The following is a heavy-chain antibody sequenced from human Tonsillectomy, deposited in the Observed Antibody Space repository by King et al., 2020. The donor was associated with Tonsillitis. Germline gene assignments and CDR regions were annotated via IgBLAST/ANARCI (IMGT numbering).Heavy chain of an antibody. CDR1: GGTFSSYA. J-gene: IGHJ5*02. V-gene: IGHV1-69*09. Sequence: QLVQSGAEVKKPGSSVKVSCKASGGTFSSYAISWVRQAPGQGLEWMGRIIPILCIAHYAQKFQGRVSITADKSKSIVYMDLSSLRSEDTAIFYCARVTSYSRGWYGGWFDPWGQGTLVTVSS. CDR3: ARVTSYSRGWYGGWFDP. CDR2: IIPILCIA. D-gene: IGHD6-19*01.